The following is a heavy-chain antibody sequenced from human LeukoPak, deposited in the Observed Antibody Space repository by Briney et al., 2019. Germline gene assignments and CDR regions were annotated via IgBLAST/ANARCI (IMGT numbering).Heavy chain of an antibody. CDR1: GDSVSSNGAS. D-gene: IGHD3-3*01. V-gene: IGHV6-1*01. J-gene: IGHJ4*02. CDR2: TYYRSQQWHS. CDR3: GRETDFGVVTN. Sequence: SQTLSLTCAISGDSVSSNGASWNWIRQSPSRGREWLGRTYYRSQQWHSDYAPSVKGRITLNPDTSKNQFSLQLNSMTPEDTAVYYCGRETDFGVVTNWGQGTLVTVSS.